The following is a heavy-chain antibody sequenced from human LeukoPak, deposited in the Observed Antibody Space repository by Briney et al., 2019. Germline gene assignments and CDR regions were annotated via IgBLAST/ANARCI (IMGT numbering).Heavy chain of an antibody. V-gene: IGHV4-39*01. CDR2: IYYRGTT. CDR3: ARHRIEPAAGIDY. D-gene: IGHD1-26*01. J-gene: IGHJ4*02. CDR1: GGSLSSSSYC. Sequence: LETLSLTCSVSGGSLSSSSYCWGWIRQPPGKGLEWIGNIYYRGTTYYDPALKSRVTISADTSRDQFSLKLNPVTATDTAIYCCARHRIEPAAGIDYWGQGALVTVSS.